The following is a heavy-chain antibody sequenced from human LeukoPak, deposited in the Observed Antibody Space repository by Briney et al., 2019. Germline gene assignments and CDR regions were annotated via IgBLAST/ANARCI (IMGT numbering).Heavy chain of an antibody. D-gene: IGHD2-8*01. CDR1: GFTVSSNY. V-gene: IGHV3-66*01. CDR3: ARVQRDIVLMVYADNWFDP. Sequence: GGSLRLSCAASGFTVSSNYMSWVRQAPGKGLEWVSVIYSGGSTYYADSVKGRFTISRDNSKNTLYLQMNSLRAEDTAVYYCARVQRDIVLMVYADNWFDPWGQGTLVTVSS. J-gene: IGHJ5*02. CDR2: IYSGGST.